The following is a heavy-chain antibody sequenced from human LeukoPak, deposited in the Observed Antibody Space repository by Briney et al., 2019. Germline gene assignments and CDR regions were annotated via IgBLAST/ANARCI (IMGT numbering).Heavy chain of an antibody. CDR2: IHPSTGNP. CDR1: GYSFTNYA. CDR3: ARALDSLGGLSLPDY. Sequence: ASVKVSCKASGYSFTNYALNWVRQAPGQGLEFMGWIHPSTGNPSYAQGFSGRFVFSLDTSVTTTYLHISDLKAEDTAVYFCARALDSLGGLSLPDYWGQGTLVTVSS. D-gene: IGHD3-16*02. V-gene: IGHV7-4-1*02. J-gene: IGHJ4*02.